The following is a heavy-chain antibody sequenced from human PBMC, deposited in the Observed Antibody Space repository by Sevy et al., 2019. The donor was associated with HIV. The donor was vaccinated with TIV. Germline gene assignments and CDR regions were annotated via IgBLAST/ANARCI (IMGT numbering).Heavy chain of an antibody. CDR1: GYSFTSYW. D-gene: IGHD3-10*01. Sequence: GESLKISCKGSGYSFTSYWIGWVRQMPGKGLEWMGIIYPGDSDTRYSPSFQGQVTISADKSISTAYLQWSSLKASDTAMYYCARLNGLLWFGGEYYFDYWGQGTLVTVSS. J-gene: IGHJ4*02. CDR3: ARLNGLLWFGGEYYFDY. CDR2: IYPGDSDT. V-gene: IGHV5-51*01.